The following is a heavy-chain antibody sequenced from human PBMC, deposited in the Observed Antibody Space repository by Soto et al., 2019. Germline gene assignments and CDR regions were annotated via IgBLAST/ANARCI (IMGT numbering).Heavy chain of an antibody. J-gene: IGHJ6*03. V-gene: IGHV3-21*01. Sequence: GGSLRLSCAASGFTFSSYSMNWVRQAPGKGLEWVSSISSSSSYIYYADSVKGRFTISRDNAKNSLYLQMNSLRAEDTAVYYCARGHPLAGGTYYYYYMDVWGKGTTVTVSS. D-gene: IGHD2-15*01. CDR1: GFTFSSYS. CDR3: ARGHPLAGGTYYYYYMDV. CDR2: ISSSSSYI.